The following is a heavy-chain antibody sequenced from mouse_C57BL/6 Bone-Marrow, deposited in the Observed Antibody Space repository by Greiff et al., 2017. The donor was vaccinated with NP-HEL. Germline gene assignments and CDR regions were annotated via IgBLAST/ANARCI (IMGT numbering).Heavy chain of an antibody. CDR3: AKVYYSNYWYFDV. D-gene: IGHD2-5*01. CDR1: GYTFTSYG. J-gene: IGHJ1*03. Sequence: LVESGAELARPGASVKLSCKASGYTFTSYGISWVKQRTGQGLEWIGEIYPRSGNTYYNEKFKGKATLTADKSSSTAYMELRSLTSEDSAVYFCAKVYYSNYWYFDVWGTGTTVTVSS. CDR2: IYPRSGNT. V-gene: IGHV1-81*01.